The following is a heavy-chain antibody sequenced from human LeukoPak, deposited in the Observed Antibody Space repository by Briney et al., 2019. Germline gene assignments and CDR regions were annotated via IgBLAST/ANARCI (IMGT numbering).Heavy chain of an antibody. CDR1: GGSISSGDYY. J-gene: IGHJ4*02. CDR2: IYYSGST. Sequence: PSETLSLTCTVSGGSISSGDYYWSWIRQPPGKGLEWIGYIYYSGSTYYNPSLKSRVTISVDTSKNQFSLKLSSVTAADTAVYYCASTPSARITILGVVINWGQGTLVTVSS. V-gene: IGHV4-30-4*08. D-gene: IGHD3-3*01. CDR3: ASTPSARITILGVVIN.